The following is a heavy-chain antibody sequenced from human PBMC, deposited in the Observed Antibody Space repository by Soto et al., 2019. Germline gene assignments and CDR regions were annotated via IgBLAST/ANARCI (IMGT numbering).Heavy chain of an antibody. Sequence: SETLSLTCTVSGGSISSGDYYWSWIRQPPGKGLEWIGYIYYSGSTNYNPSLKSRVTISVDTSKNQFSLKLSSVTAADTAVYYCARGVIVDTAMVWVFDYWGQGTLVTVSS. CDR3: ARGVIVDTAMVWVFDY. J-gene: IGHJ4*02. D-gene: IGHD5-18*01. CDR1: GGSISSGDYY. V-gene: IGHV4-61*08. CDR2: IYYSGST.